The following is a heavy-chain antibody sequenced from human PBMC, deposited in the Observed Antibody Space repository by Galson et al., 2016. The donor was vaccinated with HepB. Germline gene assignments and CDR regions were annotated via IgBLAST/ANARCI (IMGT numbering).Heavy chain of an antibody. CDR1: GLIVSANY. D-gene: IGHD4-23*01. J-gene: IGHJ3*01. CDR2: IYSDGRP. V-gene: IGHV3-53*01. Sequence: SCAASGLIVSANYLTWVRQAPGEGPEGVSVIYSDGRPYYSDSVRGRFTISRDNAKNTVYLQMNSLRVEDTAMYYCARDLPVATAGGFDLWGQGTMVTVSS. CDR3: ARDLPVATAGGFDL.